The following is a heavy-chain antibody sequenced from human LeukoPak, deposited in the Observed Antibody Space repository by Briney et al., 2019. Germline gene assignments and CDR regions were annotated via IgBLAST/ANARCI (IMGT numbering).Heavy chain of an antibody. J-gene: IGHJ6*02. CDR1: GGTFSSYA. V-gene: IGHV1-69*13. Sequence: SVKVSCKASGGTFSSYAISWVRQTPGQGLEWMGGIIPIFGTANYAQKFQGRVTITADESTSTAYMELSSLRSEDTAVYYCATSRGYYYGMDVWGQGITVTVSS. CDR2: IIPIFGTA. CDR3: ATSRGYYYGMDV.